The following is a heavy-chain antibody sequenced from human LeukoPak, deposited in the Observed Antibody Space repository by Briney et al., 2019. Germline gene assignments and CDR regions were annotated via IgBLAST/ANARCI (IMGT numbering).Heavy chain of an antibody. D-gene: IGHD5-24*01. CDR3: ARIGYNHYFDY. CDR2: INPNSGGT. V-gene: IGHV1-2*02. CDR1: GYXFTDYY. Sequence: ASVKVSCKTSGYXFTDYYLHWVRQAPGQGLEWMGWINPNSGGTNYAQTFQGRVTMTRDTSITTAYLELSRLRSDDTAVYSCARIGYNHYFDYWGQGTLVTVSS. J-gene: IGHJ4*02.